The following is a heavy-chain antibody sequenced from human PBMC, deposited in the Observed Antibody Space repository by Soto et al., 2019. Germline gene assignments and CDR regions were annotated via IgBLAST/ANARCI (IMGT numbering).Heavy chain of an antibody. Sequence: QLLLQESGPGLVKPSETLSLTCTVSGGSILDSTYYWAWIRQSPGKGLEWIGTIFYSGGTFYTPSQVRRVTMSVDTSNKPSSQKLSSGTAADTAVYCGASQVSGYYYGWFDPWGQGTLVTVSS. CDR3: ASQVSGYYYGWFDP. CDR1: GGSILDSTYY. CDR2: IFYSGGT. D-gene: IGHD3-22*01. J-gene: IGHJ5*02. V-gene: IGHV4-39*01.